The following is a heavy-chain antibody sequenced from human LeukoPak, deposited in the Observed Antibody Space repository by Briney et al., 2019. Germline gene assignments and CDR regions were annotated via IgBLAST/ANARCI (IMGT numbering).Heavy chain of an antibody. V-gene: IGHV3-23*01. D-gene: IGHD5-24*01. CDR2: TGLESVHT. CDR1: GVIFSRHA. J-gene: IGHJ4*02. CDR3: AKGDDIGKHPTRAYYFDI. Sequence: SGGSLRLSCAASGVIFSRHAMSWVRQAPGKGLEWVSTTGLESVHTLCADSVQGRFTVSRDNSRNTLDLQMDNLRVDDTAVYYCAKGDDIGKHPTRAYYFDIWGQGTLVTVSS.